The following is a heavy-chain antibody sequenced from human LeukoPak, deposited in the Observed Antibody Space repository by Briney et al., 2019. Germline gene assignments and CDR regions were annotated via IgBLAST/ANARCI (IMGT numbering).Heavy chain of an antibody. Sequence: GGSLRLSCAASGFTFSSYGMHWVRQAPGKGLEWMAIIWYDGSNKYYADSVKGRFTISRDNSNNTLFLQMNSLGAEDTAVYYCARSRRWYCTTTSCPFYYGMDVWGQGTTVTVSS. J-gene: IGHJ6*02. CDR3: ARSRRWYCTTTSCPFYYGMDV. CDR2: IWYDGSNK. CDR1: GFTFSSYG. V-gene: IGHV3-33*01. D-gene: IGHD2-2*01.